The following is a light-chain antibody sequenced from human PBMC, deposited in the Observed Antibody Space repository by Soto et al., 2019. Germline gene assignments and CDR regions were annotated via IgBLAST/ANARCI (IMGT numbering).Light chain of an antibody. Sequence: QFVLTQPASVSGSPGQWISISCTGTSSDFGGYNYVSWYQQHPGKDPKLMIYDVSNRPSGVSNRFSGSKSGNTASLTISGLQAEHEADCYCCSYTSSSVIFGGWTKLTVL. V-gene: IGLV2-14*01. CDR3: CSYTSSSVI. CDR2: DVS. J-gene: IGLJ2*01. CDR1: SSDFGGYNY.